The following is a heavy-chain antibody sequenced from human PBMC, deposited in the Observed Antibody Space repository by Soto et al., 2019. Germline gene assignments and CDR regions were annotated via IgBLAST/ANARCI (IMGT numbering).Heavy chain of an antibody. D-gene: IGHD2-21*02. V-gene: IGHV3-48*03. CDR3: ATEELCGADCYFFKH. CDR1: GFNLRNYE. CDR2: ISGSNNNI. Sequence: GGSLRLSCAVSGFNLRNYEMNWVRQVPGKGLEWISKISGSNNNIYYADSVQGRFTISRDNANNVLFLQMNSLRGEDTATYHCATEELCGADCYFFKHWGPGNMVTVYS. J-gene: IGHJ4*02.